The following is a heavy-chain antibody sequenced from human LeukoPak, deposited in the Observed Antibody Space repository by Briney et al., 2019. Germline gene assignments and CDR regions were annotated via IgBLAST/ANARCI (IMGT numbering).Heavy chain of an antibody. V-gene: IGHV3-33*01. CDR2: IWYDGSNK. J-gene: IGHJ3*02. Sequence: GGSLRLSCAASGFTFSSYGMQWVRQAPGKGLEWVAVIWYDGSNKYYADSVKGRFTISRDNSKNTLYLQMNSLRAEDTAVYYCARLTGYGAFDIWGQGTMVTVSS. D-gene: IGHD1-20*01. CDR3: ARLTGYGAFDI. CDR1: GFTFSSYG.